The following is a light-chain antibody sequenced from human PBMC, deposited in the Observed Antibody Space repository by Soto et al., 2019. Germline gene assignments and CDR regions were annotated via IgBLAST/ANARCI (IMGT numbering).Light chain of an antibody. Sequence: ELVLTQSPATLSLSPGERATLSCRASQSVSSYLAWYQQKPCQAPRLLIYDASNRATGIPARFSGSGSGTYFPLTIGPLELEDSAVDDCQQRRNWPPLTLGGGTMVEIK. J-gene: IGKJ4*01. CDR1: QSVSSY. CDR3: QQRRNWPPLT. CDR2: DAS. V-gene: IGKV3-11*01.